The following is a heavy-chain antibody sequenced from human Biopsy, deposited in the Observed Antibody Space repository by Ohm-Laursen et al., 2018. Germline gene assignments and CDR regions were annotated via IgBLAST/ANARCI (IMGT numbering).Heavy chain of an antibody. CDR3: ARDETGSSVFGPYYYGMDV. D-gene: IGHD3-9*01. CDR1: GYSFTKYY. Sequence: SVKASCKASGYSFTKYYINWVRQAPGQGLESMGIINPTGGTTSYAEKFQGRVTLTRDTSTGTVYLELNSLIYEDTALYYCARDETGSSVFGPYYYGMDVWGQGTTVTVSS. J-gene: IGHJ6*02. V-gene: IGHV1-46*01. CDR2: INPTGGTT.